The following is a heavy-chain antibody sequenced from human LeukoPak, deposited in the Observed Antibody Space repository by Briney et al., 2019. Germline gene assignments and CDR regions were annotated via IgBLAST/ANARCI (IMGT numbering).Heavy chain of an antibody. J-gene: IGHJ3*02. CDR1: GGTFSNYA. V-gene: IGHV1-69*04. D-gene: IGHD1-26*01. CDR3: ARIDTGIVGANGAFDI. CDR2: IIPILGIA. Sequence: ASVKVSCKASGGTFSNYAISWVRQAPGQGLEWMGRIIPILGIANYAQKFQGRVTITADKSTSTAYMELSSLRSEDTAVYYCARIDTGIVGANGAFDIWGQGTMVTVSS.